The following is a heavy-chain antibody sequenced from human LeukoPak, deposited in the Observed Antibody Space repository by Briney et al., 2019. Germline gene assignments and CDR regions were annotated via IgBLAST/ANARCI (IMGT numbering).Heavy chain of an antibody. CDR1: GGSLSGYY. D-gene: IGHD3-3*01. J-gene: IGHJ4*02. V-gene: IGHV4-34*01. CDR3: ARGRRRNFWSGYHFDY. Sequence: PSETLSLTCAVYGGSLSGYYWSWIRQPPGKGLEWIGEINHSGSTNYNPSLKSRVTISVDTSKNQFSLKLSSVTAADTAVYYCARGRRRNFWSGYHFDYWGQGTLVTVSS. CDR2: INHSGST.